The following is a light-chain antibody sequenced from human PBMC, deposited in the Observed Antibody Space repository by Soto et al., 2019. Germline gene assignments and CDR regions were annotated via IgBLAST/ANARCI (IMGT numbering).Light chain of an antibody. CDR3: QQYGRSPFS. J-gene: IGKJ3*01. CDR1: QSVGTSY. CDR2: GSS. Sequence: IVLTQSPATLSLAPGERAPLSCRAGQSVGTSYLAWYQQRPGQAPRLLISGSSTRAAGIPDRFSGSGSGTEFTLTLTRLEPEDFAVYYFQQYGRSPFSFGPGTKVDF. V-gene: IGKV3-20*01.